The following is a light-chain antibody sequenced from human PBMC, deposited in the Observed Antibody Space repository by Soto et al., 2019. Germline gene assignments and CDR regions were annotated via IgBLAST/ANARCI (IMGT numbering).Light chain of an antibody. CDR3: QSYDSSLSAVV. CDR2: GNS. J-gene: IGLJ3*02. Sequence: HSVLTQPHSVSGAPGQRVTISCTGSSSNIGADYDVHWYQQLPGTAPKLLIYGNSNRPSGVPDRFSGSKSGTSASLAITGLQAEDEADYYCQSYDSSLSAVVFGGGTKLTVL. CDR1: SSNIGADYD. V-gene: IGLV1-40*01.